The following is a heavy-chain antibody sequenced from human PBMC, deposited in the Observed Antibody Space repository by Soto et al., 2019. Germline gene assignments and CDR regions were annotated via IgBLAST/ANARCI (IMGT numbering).Heavy chain of an antibody. D-gene: IGHD3-10*01. CDR3: ARETAHRGASGRPLFPENFGS. CDR2: IIPFLGKI. V-gene: IGHV1-69*06. Sequence: QVQLVQSGAEMKMPGSSVKVSCKTSGSIFITYGISWVRQAPGQGLEWMGGIIPFLGKINHAQIFQDRVTITADKATSTVYLELNDLISNDTAVYYCARETAHRGASGRPLFPENFGSWGQGTLVTVSS. CDR1: GSIFITYG. J-gene: IGHJ4*02.